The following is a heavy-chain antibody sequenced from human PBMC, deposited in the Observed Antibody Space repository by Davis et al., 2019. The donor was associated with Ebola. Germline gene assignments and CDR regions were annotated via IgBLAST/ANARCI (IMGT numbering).Heavy chain of an antibody. D-gene: IGHD6-13*01. CDR2: IRSKGYGGKT. Sequence: GGSLRLSCAAYGFTFGDYAMNWVRQAPGKGLEWVGFIRSKGYGGKTEYAASVKGRFTISRDDSESIAYLQMNSLKTEDTAVYYCARDLKQPPPSYYYGMDVWGQGTMVTVSS. CDR3: ARDLKQPPPSYYYGMDV. J-gene: IGHJ6*02. V-gene: IGHV3-49*04. CDR1: GFTFGDYA.